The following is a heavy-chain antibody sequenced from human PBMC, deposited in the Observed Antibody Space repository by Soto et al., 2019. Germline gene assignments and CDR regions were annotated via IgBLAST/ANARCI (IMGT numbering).Heavy chain of an antibody. CDR3: AKVYDSSGYYPFWDAFDI. V-gene: IGHV3-30*18. CDR2: ISYDGSNK. J-gene: IGHJ3*02. Sequence: GGSLRLSCAASGFTFSSYGMHWVRQSPGKGLEWVAVISYDGSNKYYADSVKGRFTISRDNSKNTLYLQMNSLRAEDTAVYYCAKVYDSSGYYPFWDAFDIWGQGTMVTVSS. D-gene: IGHD3-22*01. CDR1: GFTFSSYG.